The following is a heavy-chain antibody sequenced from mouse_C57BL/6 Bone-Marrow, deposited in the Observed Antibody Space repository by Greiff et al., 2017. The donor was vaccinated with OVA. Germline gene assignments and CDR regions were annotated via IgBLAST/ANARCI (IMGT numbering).Heavy chain of an antibody. V-gene: IGHV10-1*01. CDR3: VRHDVYWYFDV. Sequence: EVQLVESGGGLVQPKGSLKLSCAASGFSFNTYAMNWVRQAPGNGLEWVARIRSKSNNYATYYADSVKDRFTISRDDSESMLYLQMNNLKTEDTAMYYCVRHDVYWYFDVWGTGTTVTVSS. CDR1: GFSFNTYA. J-gene: IGHJ1*03. CDR2: IRSKSNNYAT. D-gene: IGHD2-3*01.